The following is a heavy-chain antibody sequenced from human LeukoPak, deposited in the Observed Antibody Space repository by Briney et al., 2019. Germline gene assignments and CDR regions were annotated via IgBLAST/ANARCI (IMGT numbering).Heavy chain of an antibody. J-gene: IGHJ4*02. D-gene: IGHD2/OR15-2a*01. V-gene: IGHV3-74*03. CDR2: ISPDGSSA. CDR1: GFSFSSYW. CDR3: ARVSFCPRCHFDY. Sequence: GGSVRLSCAASGFSFSSYWMHWDRQAPGKGLVWVARISPDGSSALSADSVRGRFTISRDNADNTLYLQLNSLRAEDTAVYYCARVSFCPRCHFDYWGQGTVVTVSS.